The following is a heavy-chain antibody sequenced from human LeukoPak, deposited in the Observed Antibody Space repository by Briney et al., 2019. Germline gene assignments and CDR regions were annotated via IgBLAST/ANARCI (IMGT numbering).Heavy chain of an antibody. J-gene: IGHJ4*02. Sequence: SETLSLTCTVSSHSITNYFWIWIRHPPGKGLEWIGYIYYTGNNNYIRSLKGRVTISVDTSTNQFSLRLRSVTAADTAVYCCARGRVAYSAYYFDYWGRGTLVTVSS. CDR2: IYYTGNN. D-gene: IGHD2-15*01. CDR3: ARGRVAYSAYYFDY. CDR1: SHSITNYF. V-gene: IGHV4-59*01.